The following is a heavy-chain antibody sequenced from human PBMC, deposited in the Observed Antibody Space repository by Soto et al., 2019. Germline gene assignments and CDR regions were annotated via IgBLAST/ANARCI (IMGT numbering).Heavy chain of an antibody. CDR3: ARDFRSSSGWYVEYFQH. CDR1: GFTFSSYW. J-gene: IGHJ1*01. D-gene: IGHD6-19*01. V-gene: IGHV3-74*01. Sequence: GGSLRLSCAASGFTFSSYWMHWVRQAPGKGLVWVSRINSDGSSTSYADSVKGRFTISRDNAKNTLYLQMNSLRAEDTAVYYCARDFRSSSGWYVEYFQHWGQGTLVTVSS. CDR2: INSDGSST.